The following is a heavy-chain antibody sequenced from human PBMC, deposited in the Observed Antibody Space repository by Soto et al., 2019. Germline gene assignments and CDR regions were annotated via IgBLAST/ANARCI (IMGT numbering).Heavy chain of an antibody. V-gene: IGHV1-69*13. J-gene: IGHJ4*02. Sequence: ASVKVSCKASGYTFTSYAMHWVRQAPGQGLEWMGGIIPIFGTANYAQKFQGRVTITADESTSTAYMELSSLRSEDTAVYYCAMVVAAIFSYYFDYWGQGTLVTVSS. CDR2: IIPIFGTA. CDR1: GYTFTSYA. CDR3: AMVVAAIFSYYFDY. D-gene: IGHD2-15*01.